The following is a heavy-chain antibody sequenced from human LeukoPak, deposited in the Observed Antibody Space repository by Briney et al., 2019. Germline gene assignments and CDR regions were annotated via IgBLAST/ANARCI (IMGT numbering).Heavy chain of an antibody. CDR3: ALLNY. CDR1: GFTFSNYT. Sequence: GESLRLSCAASGFTFSNYTMNWVRQAPGKGLEWVSSISSSSNYIYYADSIKGRFTISRDNAKNSLYLQLDSLRAGDTAVYYCALLNYWGQGTLVTVSS. D-gene: IGHD2-8*02. V-gene: IGHV3-21*01. CDR2: ISSSSNYI. J-gene: IGHJ4*02.